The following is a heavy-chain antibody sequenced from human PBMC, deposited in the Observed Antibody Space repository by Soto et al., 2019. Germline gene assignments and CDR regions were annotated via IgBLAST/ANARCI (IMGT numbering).Heavy chain of an antibody. Sequence: SVKVSCKACGGTFSSYAISWVRQAPGQGLEWMGGIIPIFGTANYAQKFQGRVTITADESTSTAYMELSSLRSEDTAVYYCARVPVADYYYYYGMDVWGQGTTVTVSS. J-gene: IGHJ6*02. CDR2: IIPIFGTA. D-gene: IGHD6-19*01. V-gene: IGHV1-69*13. CDR1: GGTFSSYA. CDR3: ARVPVADYYYYYGMDV.